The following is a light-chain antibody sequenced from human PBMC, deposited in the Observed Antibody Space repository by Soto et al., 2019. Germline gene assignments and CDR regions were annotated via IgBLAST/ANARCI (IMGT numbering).Light chain of an antibody. CDR3: QQLNSYPPT. CDR1: QGISSY. J-gene: IGKJ2*01. CDR2: AAS. Sequence: DIQLTQSPSFLSASVGDRVTITCRASQGISSYLAWYQQKPGKAPELLIYAASTLQSGVPSRFSGSGSGTEFTLTISSLQPEDFATYYCQQLNSYPPTFGQGNKLEIK. V-gene: IGKV1-9*01.